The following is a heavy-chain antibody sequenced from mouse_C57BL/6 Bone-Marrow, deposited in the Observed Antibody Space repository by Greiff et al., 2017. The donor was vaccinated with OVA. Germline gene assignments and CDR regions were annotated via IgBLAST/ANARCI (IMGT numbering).Heavy chain of an antibody. CDR3: ARAYDYLYYAMDY. Sequence: VKLMESGPGLVAPSQSLSITCTVSGFSLTSYAISWVRQPPGKGLEWLGVIWTGGGTNYNSALKSRLSISKDNSKSQVFLKMNSLQTDDTARYYCARAYDYLYYAMDYWGQGTSVTVSS. J-gene: IGHJ4*01. V-gene: IGHV2-9-1*01. CDR2: IWTGGGT. CDR1: GFSLTSYA. D-gene: IGHD2-4*01.